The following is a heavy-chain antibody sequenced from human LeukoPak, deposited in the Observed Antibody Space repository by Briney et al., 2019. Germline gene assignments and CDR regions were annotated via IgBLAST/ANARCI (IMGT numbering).Heavy chain of an antibody. CDR2: IYYSGST. J-gene: IGHJ4*02. V-gene: IGHV4-39*07. CDR3: ARVGAAAGSDY. Sequence: SETLSLTCTVSGGSISSSSYYWGWIRQPPGKGLEWIGSIYYSGSTYYNPSLKSRVTMSVDTSKNQFSLKLSSVTAADTAVYYCARVGAAAGSDYWGQGTLVTVSS. CDR1: GGSISSSSYY. D-gene: IGHD6-13*01.